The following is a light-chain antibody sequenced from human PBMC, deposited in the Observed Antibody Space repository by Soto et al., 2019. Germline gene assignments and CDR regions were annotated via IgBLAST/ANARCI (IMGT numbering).Light chain of an antibody. V-gene: IGKV1-9*01. CDR3: QQPSTYPLT. Sequence: DIQLTQSPSFLSASVGDRVIISCRASQAISSYLGWYQQKPGKAPKLLVHSASSSSSGVPSRFSGSGSGTEFTLTISSLQPEDFATYYCQQPSTYPLTFGGGTKVEIK. CDR2: SAS. J-gene: IGKJ4*01. CDR1: QAISSY.